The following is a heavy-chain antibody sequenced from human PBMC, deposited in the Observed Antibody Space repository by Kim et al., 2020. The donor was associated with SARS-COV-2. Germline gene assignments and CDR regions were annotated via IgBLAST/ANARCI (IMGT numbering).Heavy chain of an antibody. CDR3: ARVEAAAGTSFFLSYYYYGMDV. CDR2: ISAYNGNT. J-gene: IGHJ6*02. Sequence: ASVKVSCKASGYTFTSYGISWVRQAPGQGLEWMGWISAYNGNTNYAQKLQGRVTMTTDTSTSTAYMELRSLRSDDTAVYYCARVEAAAGTSFFLSYYYYGMDVWGQGTTVTVSS. V-gene: IGHV1-18*04. D-gene: IGHD6-13*01. CDR1: GYTFTSYG.